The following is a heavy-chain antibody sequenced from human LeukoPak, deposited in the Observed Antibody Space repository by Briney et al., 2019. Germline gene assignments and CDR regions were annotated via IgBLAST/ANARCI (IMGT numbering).Heavy chain of an antibody. Sequence: GGYLRLSCAASGFTFSDYYMSWIRQAPGKGLEWVSYISSSGSTIYYADSVKGRFTISRDNAKNSLYLQMNSLRAEDTAVYYCARDFVGVSIAADYWGQGTLVTVSS. D-gene: IGHD6-6*01. CDR1: GFTFSDYY. J-gene: IGHJ4*02. CDR3: ARDFVGVSIAADY. V-gene: IGHV3-11*01. CDR2: ISSSGSTI.